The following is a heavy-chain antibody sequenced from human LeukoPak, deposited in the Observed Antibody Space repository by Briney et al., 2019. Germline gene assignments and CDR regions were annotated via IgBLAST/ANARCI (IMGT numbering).Heavy chain of an antibody. CDR2: IIPIFGTA. V-gene: IGHV1-69*01. CDR1: GGTFSSYA. D-gene: IGHD6-13*01. Sequence: GASVKVSCKASGGTFSSYAISWVRQAPGQGLEWMGGIIPIFGTANYAQKFQGRVTITADESTSTAYMELSSLRSEDTAVYYCARDGEPYSSSWYGWFDPWGQGTLVTVSS. J-gene: IGHJ5*02. CDR3: ARDGEPYSSSWYGWFDP.